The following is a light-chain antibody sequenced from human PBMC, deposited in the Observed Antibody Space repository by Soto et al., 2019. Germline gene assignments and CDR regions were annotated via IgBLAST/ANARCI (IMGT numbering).Light chain of an antibody. Sequence: EIVLTQSPGTLSLSPGEKATLSCRASQSVSSCYLAWYQQKPGQAPRLLIYGASSRATGIPDRFSGSGSGTDFTLTISGLEPEDLAVYCCQQYGSSPLTFGGGTKVDI. V-gene: IGKV3-20*01. CDR3: QQYGSSPLT. CDR2: GAS. CDR1: QSVSSCY. J-gene: IGKJ4*01.